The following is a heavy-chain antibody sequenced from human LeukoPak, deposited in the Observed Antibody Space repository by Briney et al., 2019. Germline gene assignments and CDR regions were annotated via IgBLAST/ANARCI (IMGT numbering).Heavy chain of an antibody. V-gene: IGHV3-53*05. CDR2: IYDGGTT. Sequence: GGSLRLSCAASGFTVSSNYMSWVRQAPGKGLEWVSIIYDGGTTYHADSVKGRFTISRDNSKNTVFLQMNSLRGEDTAVYYCAREPPGSGSYDYWGQGSLVTVSS. CDR3: AREPPGSGSYDY. J-gene: IGHJ4*02. D-gene: IGHD3-10*01. CDR1: GFTVSSNY.